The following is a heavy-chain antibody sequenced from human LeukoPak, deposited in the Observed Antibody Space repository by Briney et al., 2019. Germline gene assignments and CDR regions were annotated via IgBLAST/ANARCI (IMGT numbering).Heavy chain of an antibody. CDR3: ARDLGGNSFEY. J-gene: IGHJ4*02. V-gene: IGHV1-2*02. D-gene: IGHD3-10*01. CDR1: GYSFTDYY. Sequence: ASVKVSCKASGYSFTDYYMHWVRQAPGQGLEWMGWINPNSGDTRYAQKFQGRVTMTRDTSISTANMDLSSLRSDDTAVYYCARDLGGNSFEYLGQGTLVTDSS. CDR2: INPNSGDT.